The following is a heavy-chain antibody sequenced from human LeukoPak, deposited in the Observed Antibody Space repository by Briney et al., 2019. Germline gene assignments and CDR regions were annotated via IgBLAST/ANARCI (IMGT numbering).Heavy chain of an antibody. CDR3: ARSYRGYYRNDAFDI. D-gene: IGHD3-22*01. CDR1: GGSISSSNFY. J-gene: IGHJ3*02. CDR2: VYYSGRT. V-gene: IGHV4-39*07. Sequence: PSETLSLTCTVSGGSISSSNFYWGWIRQPPGKGLEWIGSVYYSGRTYYNPSLKSRVTISVDTSKNQFSLKLSSVTAADTAVYYCARSYRGYYRNDAFDIWGQGTMVTVSS.